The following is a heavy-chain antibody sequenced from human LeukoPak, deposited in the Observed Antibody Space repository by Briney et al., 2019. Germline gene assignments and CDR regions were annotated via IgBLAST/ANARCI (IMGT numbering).Heavy chain of an antibody. V-gene: IGHV4-4*02. CDR2: IYHSGST. CDR3: ARDRGSGYRYYYYYGMDV. J-gene: IGHJ6*02. CDR1: GGSISSSNW. Sequence: SGTLSLTCAVSGGSISSSNWWSWVRQPPGKGLEWIGEIYHSGSTNYNPSLKSRVTISVDKSKNQFSLKLGSVTAADTAVYYCARDRGSGYRYYYYYGMDVWGQGTTVTVSS. D-gene: IGHD3-22*01.